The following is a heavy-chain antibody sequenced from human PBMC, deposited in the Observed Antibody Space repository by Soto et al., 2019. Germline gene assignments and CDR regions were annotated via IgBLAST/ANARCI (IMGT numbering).Heavy chain of an antibody. CDR2: IYYSGTT. Sequence: QVQLQESGPGLVKPSETLSLTCTASGGSVSSASCCWSWIRQPPGKGLEWIGYIYYSGTTNYNPSLKSRVIISVDTSKNHFSLKLTSVTAADTAVYYCARVTIADDAFDIWGQGTMVTVSS. J-gene: IGHJ3*02. V-gene: IGHV4-61*03. D-gene: IGHD2-15*01. CDR1: GGSVSSASCC. CDR3: ARVTIADDAFDI.